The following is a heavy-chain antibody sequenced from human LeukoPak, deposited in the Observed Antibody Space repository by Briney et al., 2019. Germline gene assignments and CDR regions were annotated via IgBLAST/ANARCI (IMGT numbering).Heavy chain of an antibody. CDR1: GFTFDDYA. CDR3: AKGFIAAAGTPSDY. D-gene: IGHD6-13*01. J-gene: IGHJ4*02. V-gene: IGHV3-9*01. Sequence: GGSLRLSCAASGFTFDDYAMHWVRQAPGKGLEWVSGISWNSGSIGYADSVKGRFTISRDNAKNSLYLQMNSLRAEDTALYYCAKGFIAAAGTPSDYWGQGTLVTVSS. CDR2: ISWNSGSI.